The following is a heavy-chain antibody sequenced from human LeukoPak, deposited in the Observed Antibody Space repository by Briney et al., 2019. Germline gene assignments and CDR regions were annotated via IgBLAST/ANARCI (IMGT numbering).Heavy chain of an antibody. CDR2: ISAYNGNT. V-gene: IGHV1-18*01. J-gene: IGHJ3*02. D-gene: IGHD5-24*01. CDR1: GYIFTSYG. Sequence: ASVKVSCKASGYIFTSYGISWVRQAPGQGLEWMGWISAYNGNTNYAQKLQGRVTMTTDTSTTTAYMELRSLRSDDTAVYYCARPKGGYNAFDIWGQGTMVTVSS. CDR3: ARPKGGYNAFDI.